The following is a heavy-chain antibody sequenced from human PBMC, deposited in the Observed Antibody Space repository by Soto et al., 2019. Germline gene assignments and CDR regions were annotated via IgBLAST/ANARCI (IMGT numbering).Heavy chain of an antibody. Sequence: QVQLVESGGGVVQAGGSLRLSCTASGFTFNKYGMHWVRQAPGKGLEWVAVMWYDGSNEYYADSVKGRFTISRDNSSNTVSLKMNSLRAEDPAVYYCAGDQSRISRFWFDPGGQGTLVTVSS. CDR3: AGDQSRISRFWFDP. CDR1: GFTFNKYG. CDR2: MWYDGSNE. J-gene: IGHJ5*02. D-gene: IGHD1-20*01. V-gene: IGHV3-33*01.